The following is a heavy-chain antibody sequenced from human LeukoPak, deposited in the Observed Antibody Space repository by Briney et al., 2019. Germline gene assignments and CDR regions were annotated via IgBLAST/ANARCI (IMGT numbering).Heavy chain of an antibody. CDR1: GGSFSGYY. CDR3: ARDNSGYPNWFDS. CDR2: ISNTNT. V-gene: IGHV3-69-1*01. Sequence: ETLSLTCAVYGGSFSGYYWSWIRQSPGKGLEWVSAISNTNTYYADSVKGRFTVSRDNSRNTLYLQMNSLSAEDTAIYYCARDNSGYPNWFDSWGQGTLVTVSS. J-gene: IGHJ5*01. D-gene: IGHD3-22*01.